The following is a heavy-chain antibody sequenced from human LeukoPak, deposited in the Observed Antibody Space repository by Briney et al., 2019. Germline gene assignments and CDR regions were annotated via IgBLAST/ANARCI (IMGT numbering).Heavy chain of an antibody. J-gene: IGHJ4*02. CDR2: ISYDGSNK. D-gene: IGHD5-24*01. CDR3: ARDFGEMATTNYFDY. CDR1: GFTFSSYA. Sequence: GRSLRLSCAASGFTFSSYAMHWVRQAPGKGLEWVAVISYDGSNKYYADSEKGRFTISRDNSKNTLYLQMNSLRAEDTAVYYCARDFGEMATTNYFDYWGQGTLVTVSS. V-gene: IGHV3-30-3*01.